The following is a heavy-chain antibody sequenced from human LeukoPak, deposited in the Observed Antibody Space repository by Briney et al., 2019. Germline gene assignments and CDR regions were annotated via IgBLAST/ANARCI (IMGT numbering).Heavy chain of an antibody. CDR1: GLSVSNNY. Sequence: GGSLRLSCAASGLSVSNNYMSWVRQAPGRGLECLAVLYVDGSTYYTDSVKDRFTISRDNSKNTAYLQMNTLRVEDTAVYYCAMDTHSGTIPGWFDPRGQGFLVTVSS. V-gene: IGHV3-66*01. CDR2: LYVDGST. D-gene: IGHD2-2*01. CDR3: AMDTHSGTIPGWFDP. J-gene: IGHJ5*02.